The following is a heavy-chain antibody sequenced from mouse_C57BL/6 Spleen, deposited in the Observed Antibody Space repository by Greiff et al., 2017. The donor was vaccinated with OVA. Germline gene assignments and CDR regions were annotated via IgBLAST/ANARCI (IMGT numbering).Heavy chain of an antibody. V-gene: IGHV1-15*01. CDR1: GYTFTDYE. CDR2: IDPETGGT. D-gene: IGHD4-1*01. Sequence: VQLQESGAELVRPGASVTLSCKASGYTFTDYEMHWVKQTPVHGLEWIGAIDPETGGTAYNQKFKGKAILTADKSSSTAYMELRSLTSEDSAVYYCTRTGPSFDYWGQGTTLTVSS. J-gene: IGHJ2*01. CDR3: TRTGPSFDY.